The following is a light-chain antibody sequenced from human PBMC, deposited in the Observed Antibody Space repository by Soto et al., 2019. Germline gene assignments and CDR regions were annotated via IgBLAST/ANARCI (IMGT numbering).Light chain of an antibody. Sequence: QSALTQPRSVSGSPGQSVTISCTGTSSDVGGYNYVSWYQQHPGKAPKLMIYDVSKRPSGVPDRFSGSKSGNTASLTISGLQAEAEDDYYLCSYAGSYTRVFGGGTKLTVL. V-gene: IGLV2-11*01. CDR3: CSYAGSYTRV. J-gene: IGLJ3*02. CDR2: DVS. CDR1: SSDVGGYNY.